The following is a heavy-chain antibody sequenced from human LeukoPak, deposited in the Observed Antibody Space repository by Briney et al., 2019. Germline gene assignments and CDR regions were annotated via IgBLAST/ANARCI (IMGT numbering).Heavy chain of an antibody. CDR3: VRERFNNDYEA. J-gene: IGHJ5*02. Sequence: PGGSLRLSCAASGFTVGSGRCMSWVRQAPGEGLEWISTIYSDDATNCGDSVKGRFTISRDNSRNTLDLQMNSLRVGDTAVYYCVRERFNNDYEAWGQGILVTVSS. CDR1: GFTVGSGRC. CDR2: IYSDDAT. V-gene: IGHV3-53*01. D-gene: IGHD3-22*01.